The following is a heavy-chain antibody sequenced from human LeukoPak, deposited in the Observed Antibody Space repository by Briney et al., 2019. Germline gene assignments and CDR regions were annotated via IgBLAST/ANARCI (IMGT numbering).Heavy chain of an antibody. Sequence: IXXGXXDPRYSPSFQGQVTISADKSVSTAYLQWSSLKASDTAMYYCARLPTSYGSGSSDYYYGMDVWGQGTTVTVSS. D-gene: IGHD3-10*01. V-gene: IGHV5-51*01. CDR3: ARLPTSYGSGSSDYYYGMDV. CDR2: IXXGXXDP. J-gene: IGHJ6*02.